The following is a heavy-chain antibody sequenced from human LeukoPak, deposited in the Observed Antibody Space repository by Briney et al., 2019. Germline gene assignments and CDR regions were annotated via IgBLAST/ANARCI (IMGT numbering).Heavy chain of an antibody. V-gene: IGHV4-31*03. D-gene: IGHD3-3*01. J-gene: IGHJ4*02. CDR1: GGSISSGGYY. Sequence: SETLSLTCTVSGGSISSGGYYWSWIRQHPGKGLEWIGYIYYSGSTNYNPSLKSRVTISVDTSKDQFSLKLSSVTAADTAVYYCARGTLAAYYDFWSGYYTHRNRDNYYFDYWGQGTLVTVSS. CDR2: IYYSGST. CDR3: ARGTLAAYYDFWSGYYTHRNRDNYYFDY.